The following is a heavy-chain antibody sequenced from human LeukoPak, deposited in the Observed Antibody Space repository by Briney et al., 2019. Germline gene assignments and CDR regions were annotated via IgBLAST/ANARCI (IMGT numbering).Heavy chain of an antibody. CDR1: GFSFSSYA. Sequence: GGSLRLSCAAFGFSFSSYAIHWVRQAPGKGLEWVAVISYDGSNKYYADSVKGRFAISRDNSKNTLYLQMNSLRAEDTAVYYCARSDGDHYFDYWGQGTLVTVSS. V-gene: IGHV3-30*01. CDR2: ISYDGSNK. J-gene: IGHJ4*02. D-gene: IGHD4-17*01. CDR3: ARSDGDHYFDY.